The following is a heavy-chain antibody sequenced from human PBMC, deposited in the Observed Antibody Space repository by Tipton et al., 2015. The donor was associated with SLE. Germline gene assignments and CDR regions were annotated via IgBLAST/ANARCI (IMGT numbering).Heavy chain of an antibody. CDR1: GGSISSYY. Sequence: TLSLTCTVSGGSISSYYWSWIRQPPGKGLEWIGYIYYSGSTNYNPSLKSRVTISVDTSKNQFSLKLKFVTAADAAVYYCARLGGGGVGAPFDYWGQGTLVTVSS. CDR3: ARLGGGGVGAPFDY. J-gene: IGHJ4*02. V-gene: IGHV4-59*08. CDR2: IYYSGST. D-gene: IGHD1-26*01.